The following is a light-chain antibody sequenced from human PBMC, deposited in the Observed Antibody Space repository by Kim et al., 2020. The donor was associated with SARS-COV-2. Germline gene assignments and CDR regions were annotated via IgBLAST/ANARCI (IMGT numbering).Light chain of an antibody. CDR3: QAWDSRVMV. CDR2: EDF. CDR1: KFGEKY. V-gene: IGLV3-1*01. J-gene: IGLJ3*02. Sequence: SYELTQPPSVSVSPGQTASITCSGDKFGEKYVCWYQQKPGQSPVLVIHEDFKRPSGISERFSGSISGNIATLTISETQPIDEADYYCQAWDSRVMVFGVG.